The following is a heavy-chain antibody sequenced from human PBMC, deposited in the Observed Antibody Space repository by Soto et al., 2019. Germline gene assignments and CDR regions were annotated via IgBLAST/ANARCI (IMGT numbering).Heavy chain of an antibody. J-gene: IGHJ2*01. CDR3: ARRYYGGNYWYFDL. Sequence: QVQLQESGPGLVKPSETLSLTCTVSGGSISSNYWSWIRQPPGKGLEWIGYIHYSGNTNYNPSLKGRVTIANDTSTSQFSLMLSSVTAADPAVYYCARRYYGGNYWYFDLWGRGTLVTVSS. CDR1: GGSISSNY. D-gene: IGHD4-17*01. V-gene: IGHV4-59*08. CDR2: IHYSGNT.